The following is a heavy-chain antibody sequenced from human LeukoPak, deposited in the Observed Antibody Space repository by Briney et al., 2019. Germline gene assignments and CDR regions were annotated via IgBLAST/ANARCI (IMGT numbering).Heavy chain of an antibody. J-gene: IGHJ3*02. CDR1: GFTFSRKW. V-gene: IGHV3-74*01. Sequence: GGSLRLSCAASGFTFSRKWMHWVRQAPGKGLVWVSRVNSDGSSTNYADSVKGRFTISRDNAKNTLYLQMNSLRDEDTAVYYCARAQYLADDAFDIWGQGTMVTVSS. D-gene: IGHD4-11*01. CDR3: ARAQYLADDAFDI. CDR2: VNSDGSST.